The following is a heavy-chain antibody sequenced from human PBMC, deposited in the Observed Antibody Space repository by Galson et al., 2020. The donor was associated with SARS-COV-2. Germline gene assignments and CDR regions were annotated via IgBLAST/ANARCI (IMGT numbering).Heavy chain of an antibody. Sequence: SETLSLTCTVSGGSISSSSYYWGWIRQPPGKGLEWIGRIYYSGSTYYNPSLKSRVTISVDTSKNQFSLKLSSVTAADTAVYYCARGYCSGGSCYHGFDPWGQGTLVTVSS. V-gene: IGHV4-39*07. CDR2: IYYSGST. CDR3: ARGYCSGGSCYHGFDP. D-gene: IGHD2-15*01. J-gene: IGHJ5*02. CDR1: GGSISSSSYY.